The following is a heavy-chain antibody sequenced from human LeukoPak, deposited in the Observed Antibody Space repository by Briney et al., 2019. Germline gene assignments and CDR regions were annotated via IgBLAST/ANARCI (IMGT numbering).Heavy chain of an antibody. CDR2: IKQGGSEK. CDR3: ARDRQIAY. V-gene: IGHV3-7*01. J-gene: IGHJ4*02. Sequence: GGSLRLSCAASGFTFSNYWLTWVRQAPGQGLEGVANIKQGGSEKHYVDSVKGRFTISRDNAKNSLYLQMNSLRAEDTAVYYCARDRQIAYWGQGTLVTVSS. CDR1: GFTFSNYW.